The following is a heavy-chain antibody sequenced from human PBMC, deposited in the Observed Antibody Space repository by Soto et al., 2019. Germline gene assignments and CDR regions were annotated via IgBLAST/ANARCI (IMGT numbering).Heavy chain of an antibody. J-gene: IGHJ4*02. D-gene: IGHD2-8*02. CDR1: GGSFSGYY. V-gene: IGHV4-34*01. Sequence: QVQLQQWGAGLLKPSETLSLTCAVYGGSFSGYYWTWIRQPPGTGLEWIGEMQHSGSTNYNPSLKSRVTISVDTSKNQFSLKLTSVTAADTAVYYCARDKITGLFDYWGQGTLVTVSS. CDR3: ARDKITGLFDY. CDR2: MQHSGST.